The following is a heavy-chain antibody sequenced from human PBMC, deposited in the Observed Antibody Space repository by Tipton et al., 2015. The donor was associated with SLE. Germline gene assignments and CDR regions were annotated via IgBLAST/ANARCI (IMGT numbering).Heavy chain of an antibody. CDR1: GGSISSGGYY. J-gene: IGHJ5*02. V-gene: IGHV4-31*03. CDR2: IYYSGST. CDR3: ATYQGDYGDQGWFDP. Sequence: TLSLTCTVSGGSISSGGYYWSWIRQHPGKGLEWIGYIYYSGSTYYNPSPKSRVTISVDTSKNQFSLKLSSVTAADTAVYYCATYQGDYGDQGWFDPWGQGTLVTVSS. D-gene: IGHD4-17*01.